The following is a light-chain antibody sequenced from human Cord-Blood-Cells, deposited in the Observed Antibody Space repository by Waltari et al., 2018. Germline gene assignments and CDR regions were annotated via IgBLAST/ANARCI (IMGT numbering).Light chain of an antibody. J-gene: IGKJ4*01. CDR3: QQSYSTPLT. Sequence: IQMTQPPSSLSASLGDRVTITCRASQSISSYLNWYQQKPGKAPKLLIYAASSLQSGVPSRFSGSGSGTDFTLTISSLQPEDFATYYCQQSYSTPLTFGGGTKVEIK. V-gene: IGKV1-39*01. CDR1: QSISSY. CDR2: AAS.